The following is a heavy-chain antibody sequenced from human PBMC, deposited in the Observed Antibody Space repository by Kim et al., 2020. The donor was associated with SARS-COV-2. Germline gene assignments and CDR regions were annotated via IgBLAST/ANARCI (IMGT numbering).Heavy chain of an antibody. V-gene: IGHV7-4-1*02. CDR1: GYTFTSYA. Sequence: ASVKVSCKASGYTFTSYAMNWVRQAPGQGLEWMGWINTNTGNPTYAQGFTGRFVFSLDTSVSTAYLQINSLKAEDTAVYYCASDFSGSSWYRYYYHMDVWGKGTTVTVSS. D-gene: IGHD6-13*01. CDR3: ASDFSGSSWYRYYYHMDV. CDR2: INTNTGNP. J-gene: IGHJ6*03.